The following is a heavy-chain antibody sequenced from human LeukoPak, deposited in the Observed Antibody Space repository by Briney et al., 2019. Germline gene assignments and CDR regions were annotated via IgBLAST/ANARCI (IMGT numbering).Heavy chain of an antibody. V-gene: IGHV4-61*02. Sequence: SETLSLTCTVSGGSISSGSYYWSWIRQPAGKGLEWIGRIYTSGSTNYNPSLKSRVTISVDTSKNQFSLKLSSVTAADTAVYYCAREVFGYMDVWGKGTTVTVSS. CDR3: AREVFGYMDV. J-gene: IGHJ6*03. CDR2: IYTSGST. D-gene: IGHD3-10*01. CDR1: GGSISSGSYY.